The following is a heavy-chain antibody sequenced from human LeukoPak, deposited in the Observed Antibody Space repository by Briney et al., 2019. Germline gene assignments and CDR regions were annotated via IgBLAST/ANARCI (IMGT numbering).Heavy chain of an antibody. CDR2: IYYSGST. CDR1: GGSISSSSYY. J-gene: IGHJ3*02. D-gene: IGHD2-15*01. V-gene: IGHV4-39*07. CDR3: ARDVWSGGSSGVDI. Sequence: SETLSLTCTVSGGSISSSSYYWGWIRQPPGKGLEWIGSIYYSGSTYYNPSLKSRVTISVDTSKNQFSLKLSSVTAADTAVYYCARDVWSGGSSGVDIWGQGTVVTVSS.